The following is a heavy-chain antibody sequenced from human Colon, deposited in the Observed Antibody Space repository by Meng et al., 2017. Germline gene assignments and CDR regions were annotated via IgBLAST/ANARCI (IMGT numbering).Heavy chain of an antibody. CDR3: VTTARQADH. V-gene: IGHV3-11*01. J-gene: IGHJ5*02. CDR1: GFTFSDRY. Sequence: QVQLVESGGTLVTPGGYLRLSCAASGFTFSDRYMCWVRQAPGKGLEWLSYINSGGSDIAYADSVKGRFTISRDNARNSLYLQMSSLRAEDTAVYYCVTTARQADHWGQGTLVTVSS. D-gene: IGHD6-6*01. CDR2: INSGGSDI.